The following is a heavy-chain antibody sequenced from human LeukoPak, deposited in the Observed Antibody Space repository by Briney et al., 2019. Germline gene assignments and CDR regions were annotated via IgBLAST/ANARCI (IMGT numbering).Heavy chain of an antibody. J-gene: IGHJ5*02. V-gene: IGHV4-34*01. D-gene: IGHD3-3*01. Sequence: SETLSLTCAVYGGSFSGYYWNWIRQSPGRGLEWIGEINQSGSTSYNPSLKSRVTISVDTSKNQFSLKLNSVTAADTAVYYCARDHLANLASRLFDPWGQGSLVTVSS. CDR3: ARDHLANLASRLFDP. CDR2: INQSGST. CDR1: GGSFSGYY.